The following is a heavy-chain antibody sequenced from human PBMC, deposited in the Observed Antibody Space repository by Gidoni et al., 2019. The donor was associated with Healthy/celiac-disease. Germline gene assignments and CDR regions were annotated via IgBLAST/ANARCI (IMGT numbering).Heavy chain of an antibody. Sequence: QVQLVQSGAAVKKPGDSVKVSCKASGYTFTSYGISWVRQAPGQGLEWMGWISAYNGNTNYAQKLQGRVTMTTDTSTSTAYMELRSLRSDDTAVYYCARDSGSSSWTGYYYYGMDVWGQGTTVTVSS. CDR2: ISAYNGNT. J-gene: IGHJ6*02. V-gene: IGHV1-18*01. CDR1: GYTFTSYG. CDR3: ARDSGSSSWTGYYYYGMDV. D-gene: IGHD1-26*01.